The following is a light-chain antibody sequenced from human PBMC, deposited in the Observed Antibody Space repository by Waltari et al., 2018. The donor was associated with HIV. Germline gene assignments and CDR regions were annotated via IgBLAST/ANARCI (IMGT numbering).Light chain of an antibody. CDR2: GAS. CDR3: QQSYTTPRT. Sequence: DIQMTQSPSSLSASIGDRVTITCRASQSISSYLNWNQQKPGKAPKLLIYGASTLQSGVPSNFSGSGSGTDFTLIISSLQPEDFATYYCQQSYTTPRTFGQGTKLEIK. V-gene: IGKV1-39*01. J-gene: IGKJ2*02. CDR1: QSISSY.